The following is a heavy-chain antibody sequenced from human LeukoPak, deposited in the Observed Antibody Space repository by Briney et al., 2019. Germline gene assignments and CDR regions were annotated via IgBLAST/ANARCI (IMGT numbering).Heavy chain of an antibody. D-gene: IGHD3-3*01. Sequence: ASVKVSFKSSGYTFTIHGISWVRQAPGQGLEWMGWIRPYDDNTNYAQKLQGRVTITTDTSTSTAYMDLRSLRSDDTAVYFCARGPYDFWSGSPRSFDPWGQGTLVTVSS. CDR2: IRPYDDNT. CDR3: ARGPYDFWSGSPRSFDP. CDR1: GYTFTIHG. J-gene: IGHJ5*02. V-gene: IGHV1-18*01.